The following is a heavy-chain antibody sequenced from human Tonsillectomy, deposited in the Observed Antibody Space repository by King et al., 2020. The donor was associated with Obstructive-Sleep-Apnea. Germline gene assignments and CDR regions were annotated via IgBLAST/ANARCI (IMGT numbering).Heavy chain of an antibody. V-gene: IGHV4-34*01. D-gene: IGHD3-10*01. CDR2: INHSGST. J-gene: IGHJ5*02. CDR3: ARSTFYYYGSGEEWFDP. CDR1: GGSFSGYY. Sequence: VQLPQWGAGLLKPSETLSLTCAVYGGSFSGYYWSWIRQPPGKGLEWIGEINHSGSTNYNPSLKSRVTISVDTSKNQFSLKLSSVTAADTAVYYCARSTFYYYGSGEEWFDPWGQGTLVTVSS.